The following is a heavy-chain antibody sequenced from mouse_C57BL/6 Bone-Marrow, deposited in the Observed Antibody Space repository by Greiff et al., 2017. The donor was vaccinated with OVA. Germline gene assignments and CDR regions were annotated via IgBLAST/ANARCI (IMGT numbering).Heavy chain of an antibody. Sequence: QVQLQQPGAELVKPGASVKLSCKASGYTFTSYWMHGVKQRPGRGLEWMGRIDPYDGGTNYNEKFKGKATLPVDKTSSTAYMQLNSLTSEDSAVDCCARDTAVVDYWGQGTTLTVSS. CDR1: GYTFTSYW. CDR2: IDPYDGGT. D-gene: IGHD1-1*01. V-gene: IGHV1-62-3*01. CDR3: ARDTAVVDY. J-gene: IGHJ2*01.